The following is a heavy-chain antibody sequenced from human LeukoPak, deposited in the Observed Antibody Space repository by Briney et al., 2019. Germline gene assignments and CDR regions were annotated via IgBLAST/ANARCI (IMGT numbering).Heavy chain of an antibody. CDR2: ISSSSSYI. Sequence: PGGSLRLSCAASGYTFSSYSMNWVRQAPGKGLEWVSSISSSSSYIYYADSVKGRFTISRDNAKNSLYLQMNSLRAEDTAVYYCARDRDYYGSGNYGYMDVWGKGTTVTISS. J-gene: IGHJ6*03. CDR1: GYTFSSYS. D-gene: IGHD3-10*01. V-gene: IGHV3-21*04. CDR3: ARDRDYYGSGNYGYMDV.